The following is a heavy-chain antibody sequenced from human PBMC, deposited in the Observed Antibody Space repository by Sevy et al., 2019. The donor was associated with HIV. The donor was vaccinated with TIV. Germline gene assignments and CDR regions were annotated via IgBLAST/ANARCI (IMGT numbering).Heavy chain of an antibody. D-gene: IGHD2-21*01. J-gene: IGHJ4*02. CDR3: ARAGPLGDLDHFDR. V-gene: IGHV3-7*03. CDR2: INQDGSQK. Sequence: GGSLRLSCATSEFTFSRYWMTWVRQAPGKGLEWVVYINQDGSQKSYVDSVKGRFTISRDNSKNSLFLQMNSLRAEDTAAYYCARAGPLGDLDHFDRWGQGTLVTVSS. CDR1: EFTFSRYW.